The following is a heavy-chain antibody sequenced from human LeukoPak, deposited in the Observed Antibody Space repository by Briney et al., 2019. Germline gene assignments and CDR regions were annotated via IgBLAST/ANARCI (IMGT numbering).Heavy chain of an antibody. Sequence: SETLSLTCTVSGGSISSYYWSWIRQPPGKGLEWIGYIYYSGSTNYNPSLKSRVTISVDTSKNQFSLKLSSVTVADTAVYYCARQGSMVRGAPPYYGMDVWGQGTTVTVSS. J-gene: IGHJ6*02. CDR1: GGSISSYY. V-gene: IGHV4-59*08. CDR2: IYYSGST. CDR3: ARQGSMVRGAPPYYGMDV. D-gene: IGHD3-10*01.